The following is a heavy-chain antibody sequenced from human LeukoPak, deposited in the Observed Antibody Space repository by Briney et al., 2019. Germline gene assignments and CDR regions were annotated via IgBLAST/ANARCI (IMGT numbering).Heavy chain of an antibody. J-gene: IGHJ6*03. Sequence: GGSLRLSCAASGFTFSSYGMHWVRQAPGKGLEWVAVTSYDGSNKYYADPVKGRFTITRDNSKNTLYLQMNSLRAEDTAVYYCAKRPYGSGSYYNEPLYMDVWGKGTTVTVSS. CDR3: AKRPYGSGSYYNEPLYMDV. CDR2: TSYDGSNK. V-gene: IGHV3-30*18. D-gene: IGHD3-10*01. CDR1: GFTFSSYG.